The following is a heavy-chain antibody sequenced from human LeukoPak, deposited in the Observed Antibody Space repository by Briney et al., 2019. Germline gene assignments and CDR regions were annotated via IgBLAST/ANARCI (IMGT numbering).Heavy chain of an antibody. CDR2: ISSSSSYI. CDR3: ARDGRAAAGTDYYYYMDV. J-gene: IGHJ6*03. Sequence: GGSLRLSCAASGFTFSSYIMNWVRQAPGKGLEWVSSISSSSSYIYYADSVKGRFTISRDNAKNSLYLQMNSLRAEDTAVYYCARDGRAAAGTDYYYYMDVWGKGTTVTVSS. CDR1: GFTFSSYI. D-gene: IGHD6-13*01. V-gene: IGHV3-21*01.